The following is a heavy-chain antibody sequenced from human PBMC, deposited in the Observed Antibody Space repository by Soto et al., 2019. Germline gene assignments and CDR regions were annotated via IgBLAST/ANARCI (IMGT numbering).Heavy chain of an antibody. Sequence: DVQLVESGGGLIQPGGSLRLSCAAFGLTVSGKYYMAWVRQAPGKGLEWLSALYDLDGIYYADSVKGRFTTSGDSSKNSVYLQMNDLRPDDTAVYYCASWHLREHAYDVWGQGTTVTVSS. CDR3: ASWHLREHAYDV. J-gene: IGHJ3*01. CDR1: GLTVSGKYY. V-gene: IGHV3-53*01. CDR2: LYDLDGI. D-gene: IGHD4-17*01.